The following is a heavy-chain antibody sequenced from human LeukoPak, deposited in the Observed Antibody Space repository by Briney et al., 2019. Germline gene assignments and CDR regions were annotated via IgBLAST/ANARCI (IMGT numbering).Heavy chain of an antibody. J-gene: IGHJ3*02. CDR3: ARVRHCGGDCYGFDAFDI. V-gene: IGHV4-59*01. CDR1: GGSISSYY. CDR2: IYYSGGT. D-gene: IGHD2-21*02. Sequence: TSETLSLTCTVSGGSISSYYWSWIRQPPGKGLEWIGYIYYSGGTNYNPSLKSRVTISVDTSKNQFSLKLSSVTAADTAVYYCARVRHCGGDCYGFDAFDIWGQGTMVTVSS.